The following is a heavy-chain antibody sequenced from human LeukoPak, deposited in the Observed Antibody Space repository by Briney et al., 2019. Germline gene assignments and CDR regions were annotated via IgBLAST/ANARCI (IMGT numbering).Heavy chain of an antibody. J-gene: IGHJ6*02. V-gene: IGHV3-64*01. D-gene: IGHD6-6*01. CDR2: ISSNGGST. CDR3: ARSEYVAARPFYYGMDV. Sequence: GRSLRLSCAASGFTFSSYGMHWVRQAPGKGLEYVSAISSNGGSTYYANSVKGRFTISRDNSKNTLYLQMGSLRAEDMAVYYCARSEYVAARPFYYGMDVWGQGTTVTVSS. CDR1: GFTFSSYG.